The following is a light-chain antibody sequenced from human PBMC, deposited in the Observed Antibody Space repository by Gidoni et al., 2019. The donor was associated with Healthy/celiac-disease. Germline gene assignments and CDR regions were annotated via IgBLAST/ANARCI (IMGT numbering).Light chain of an antibody. CDR3: LQHNSYPIT. J-gene: IGKJ5*01. Sequence: DIQMTQSPSSLSASVGDRVTITCRASQGIRNELGWYQQKPGKAPKRLIYAASSVQSGVPSRFSGRGSGKECTITISSLQHEDFATYYCLQHNSYPITFGQGTRLEIK. V-gene: IGKV1-17*01. CDR2: AAS. CDR1: QGIRNE.